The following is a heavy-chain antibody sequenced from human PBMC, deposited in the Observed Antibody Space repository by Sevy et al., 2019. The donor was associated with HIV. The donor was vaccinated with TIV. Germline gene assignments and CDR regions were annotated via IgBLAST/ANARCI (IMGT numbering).Heavy chain of an antibody. J-gene: IGHJ1*01. V-gene: IGHV3-53*01. CDR1: GFTVSSNY. CDR3: ARDSNYYDSSPPEYFQH. Sequence: QLGGSLRLSCAASGFTVSSNYMSWVRQAPGKGLEWVSLIYSGGSTYYADSVKGRFTISRDSSKNTLYLQMNSLRAEDTAVYYCARDSNYYDSSPPEYFQHWGQGTLVTVSS. CDR2: IYSGGST. D-gene: IGHD3-22*01.